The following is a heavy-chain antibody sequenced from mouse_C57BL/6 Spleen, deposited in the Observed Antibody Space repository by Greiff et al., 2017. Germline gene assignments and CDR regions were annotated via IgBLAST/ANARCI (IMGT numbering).Heavy chain of an antibody. V-gene: IGHV1-69*01. CDR2: IDPSDSYT. CDR3: ARYEGLRQFAY. D-gene: IGHD2-12*01. Sequence: QVQLQQPGAELVMPGASVKLSCKASGYTFTSYWMHWVKQRPGQGLEWMGEIDPSDSYTNYNQKFKGKSTLTVDKSSSTAYMQLSSLTSEDSAVYYCARYEGLRQFAYWGQGTLVTVSA. J-gene: IGHJ3*01. CDR1: GYTFTSYW.